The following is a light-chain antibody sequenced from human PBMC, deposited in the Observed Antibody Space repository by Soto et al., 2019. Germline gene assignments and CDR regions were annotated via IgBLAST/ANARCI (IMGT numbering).Light chain of an antibody. CDR1: QSVRSN. V-gene: IGKV3-15*01. Sequence: EIVMTQSPATLSASPGERATLSCRASQSVRSNLAWYQQKPGQAPRLLIYGASTRATGIPARFSGSGSGTDFALTISGLEPEDFAVYYCQQRTNWPWTFGQGTKVDIK. J-gene: IGKJ1*01. CDR2: GAS. CDR3: QQRTNWPWT.